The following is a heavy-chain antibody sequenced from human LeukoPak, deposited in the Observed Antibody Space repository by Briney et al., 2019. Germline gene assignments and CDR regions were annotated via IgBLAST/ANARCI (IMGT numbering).Heavy chain of an antibody. V-gene: IGHV3-23*01. Sequence: PGGSLRLSCAASGFTFSSYAMSWVRQATGKGLEWASAISGSGDNTYYADSVKGRFTISRDNSKNTLYPQRNSLRAEDTAVYFCAKDGDLGYCSGGSCYSAYWGQGTLVTVSS. J-gene: IGHJ4*02. CDR2: ISGSGDNT. D-gene: IGHD2-15*01. CDR3: AKDGDLGYCSGGSCYSAY. CDR1: GFTFSSYA.